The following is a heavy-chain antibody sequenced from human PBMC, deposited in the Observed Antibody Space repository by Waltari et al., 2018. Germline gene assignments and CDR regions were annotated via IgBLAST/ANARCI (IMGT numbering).Heavy chain of an antibody. J-gene: IGHJ4*02. CDR3: ARGSSGYYYNFDY. Sequence: QVQLQQWGEGLLKHSETLSLTCAAYGGSFSGYYCSWIRQPPGKGLEWIGEINHSGSTNYNPSLKSRVTISVDTSKNQFSLKLSSVTAADTAVYYCARGSSGYYYNFDYWGQGTLVTVSS. CDR1: GGSFSGYY. D-gene: IGHD3-22*01. CDR2: INHSGST. V-gene: IGHV4-34*01.